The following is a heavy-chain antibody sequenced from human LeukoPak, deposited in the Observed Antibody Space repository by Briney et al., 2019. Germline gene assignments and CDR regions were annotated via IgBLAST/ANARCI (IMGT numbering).Heavy chain of an antibody. J-gene: IGHJ4*02. Sequence: ASVKVSCKASGYTFTSYYMHWVRQAPGQGLEWMGIINPSGGSTSYAQKFQGRVTITADKSTSTAYMELSSLRSEDTAVYYCARELDSSGYSLDYWGQGTLVTVSS. D-gene: IGHD3-22*01. CDR2: INPSGGST. CDR3: ARELDSSGYSLDY. V-gene: IGHV1-46*01. CDR1: GYTFTSYY.